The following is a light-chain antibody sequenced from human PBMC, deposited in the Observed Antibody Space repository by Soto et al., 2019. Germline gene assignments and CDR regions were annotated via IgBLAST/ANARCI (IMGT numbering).Light chain of an antibody. CDR1: SSNIGAGYD. V-gene: IGLV1-40*01. Sequence: QAVVTQPPSVSGAPGQRVTISCTGSSSNIGAGYDVHWYQQFPGTAPKLLIYGNNNRPSGVTDRFSGSKSGTSASLAITGLQAEDEAEYSCQSFDTRLNSVVFCGGTKLTGL. J-gene: IGLJ2*01. CDR3: QSFDTRLNSVV. CDR2: GNN.